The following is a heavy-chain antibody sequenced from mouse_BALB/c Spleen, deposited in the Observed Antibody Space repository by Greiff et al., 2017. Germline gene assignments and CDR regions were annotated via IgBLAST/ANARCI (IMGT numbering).Heavy chain of an antibody. CDR1: GYTFSSYW. V-gene: IGHV1-9*01. CDR3: ARHGNSLYYYAMDY. D-gene: IGHD2-1*01. J-gene: IGHJ4*01. Sequence: SGPELVKPGASVKISCKATGYTFSSYWIEWVKQRPGHGLEWIGEILPGSGSTNYNEKFKGKATFTADTSSNTAYMQLSSLTSEDSAVYYCARHGNSLYYYAMDYWGQGTSVTVSS. CDR2: ILPGSGST.